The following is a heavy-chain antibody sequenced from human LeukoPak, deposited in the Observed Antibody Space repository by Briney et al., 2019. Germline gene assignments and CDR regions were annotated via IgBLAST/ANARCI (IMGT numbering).Heavy chain of an antibody. V-gene: IGHV5-51*01. CDR1: GYSFTSYW. CDR3: ARQRSLWFGELNELDY. CDR2: IYPGDSDT. D-gene: IGHD3-10*01. J-gene: IGHJ4*02. Sequence: GESLKISCKGSGYSFTSYWIGWVRQMPGKGLEWMGIIYPGDSDTRYSPSFQGQVTISADKSISTAYLQWSSLKASDTAMYYCARQRSLWFGELNELDYWGQGTLVTVSS.